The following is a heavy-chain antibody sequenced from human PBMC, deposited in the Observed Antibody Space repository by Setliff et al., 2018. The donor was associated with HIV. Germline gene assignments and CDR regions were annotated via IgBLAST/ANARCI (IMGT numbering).Heavy chain of an antibody. D-gene: IGHD4-4*01. CDR3: ARDDYSSSNPSYFDY. Sequence: ASVKVSCKASDYTFTSYGISWVRQAPGQGREWMGWISAYNGHTRYAQKLQGSVTMTTDTSSSTAYMELRSLRSDDTAVYYCARDDYSSSNPSYFDYWGQGTLVTVSS. J-gene: IGHJ4*02. CDR2: ISAYNGHT. CDR1: DYTFTSYG. V-gene: IGHV1-18*01.